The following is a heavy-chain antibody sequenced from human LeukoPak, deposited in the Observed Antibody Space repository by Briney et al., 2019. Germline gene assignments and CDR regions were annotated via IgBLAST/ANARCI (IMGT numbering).Heavy chain of an antibody. J-gene: IGHJ4*02. CDR1: GFTFSSYA. V-gene: IGHV3-23*01. D-gene: IGHD6-13*01. Sequence: GGSLRLSCAASGFTFSSYAVSWVRQAPGKGLEWVSAISGSGGSTYYADSVKGRFTISRDNSKNTLYLQMNSLRAEDTAVYYCAKSSSSWYQMIDYWGQGTLVTVSS. CDR3: AKSSSSWYQMIDY. CDR2: ISGSGGST.